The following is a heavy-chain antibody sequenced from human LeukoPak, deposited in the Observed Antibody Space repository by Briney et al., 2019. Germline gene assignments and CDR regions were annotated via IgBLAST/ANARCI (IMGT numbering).Heavy chain of an antibody. V-gene: IGHV1-24*01. Sequence: SVKVSYKVCGYTLTELSMHGVRQAPGKGLEWMGGFDPEDGETIYAQKVQGRVTMTEDTSTDTAYMELSSLRSEDTAVYYCATARLLWFGDPRSLDAFDIWGQGTMGTVSS. J-gene: IGHJ3*02. CDR2: FDPEDGET. CDR1: GYTLTELS. CDR3: ATARLLWFGDPRSLDAFDI. D-gene: IGHD3-10*01.